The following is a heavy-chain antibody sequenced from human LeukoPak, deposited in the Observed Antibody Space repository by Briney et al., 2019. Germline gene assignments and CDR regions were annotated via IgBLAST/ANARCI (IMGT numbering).Heavy chain of an antibody. CDR3: ATLGEGNHKSGDY. D-gene: IGHD1-14*01. V-gene: IGHV1-24*01. CDR1: GYTLTELS. Sequence: ASVKVSCKVSGYTLTELSMHWVRQAPGKGLEWMGGFDPEDGETIYAQKFQGRVTMPEDTSTDTAYMELSSLRSEDTAVYYCATLGEGNHKSGDYWGQGTLVTVSS. CDR2: FDPEDGET. J-gene: IGHJ4*02.